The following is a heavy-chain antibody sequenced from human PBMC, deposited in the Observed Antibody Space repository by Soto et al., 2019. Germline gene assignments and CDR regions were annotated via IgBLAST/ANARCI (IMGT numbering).Heavy chain of an antibody. CDR3: ARGYHYDSSGYYFDY. V-gene: IGHV3-64*02. Sequence: PGGSLRLSCAASGFTFSSYAMHWVRQAPGKGLEYVSAISSNGGSTYYADSVKGRFTISRDNSKNTLYLQMGSLRAEDMAVYYCARGYHYDSSGYYFDYWGQGTLVTVSS. CDR2: ISSNGGST. D-gene: IGHD3-22*01. CDR1: GFTFSSYA. J-gene: IGHJ4*02.